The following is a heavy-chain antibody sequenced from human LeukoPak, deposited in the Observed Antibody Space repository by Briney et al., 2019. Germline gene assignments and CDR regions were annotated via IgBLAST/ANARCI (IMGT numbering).Heavy chain of an antibody. CDR1: GGSIRSSH. CDR3: AKAAGYSTIYWFDP. CDR2: IYYSGTS. Sequence: PSETLSLTCTVSGGSIRSSHWSWIRQPPGKGLEFIGYIYYSGTSNYNPSLRSRVTMSVDTSNNQFSLKLNSVTAADTAVYYCAKAAGYSTIYWFDPWGQGTLVTVSS. J-gene: IGHJ5*02. D-gene: IGHD6-13*01. V-gene: IGHV4-59*01.